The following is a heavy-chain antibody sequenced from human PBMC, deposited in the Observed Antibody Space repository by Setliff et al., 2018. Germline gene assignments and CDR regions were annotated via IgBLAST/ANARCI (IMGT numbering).Heavy chain of an antibody. D-gene: IGHD6-19*01. J-gene: IGHJ5*02. V-gene: IGHV4-39*07. CDR1: GGSISSSSYY. Sequence: SETLSLTCTVSGGSISSSSYYWGWIRQPPGKGLEWIGSIYYSGSTYYNPSLKSRVTISVDTSKNQFSLKLSSVTAADTAVYYCARRSGWPNWFDPWGQGTLVTVSS. CDR3: ARRSGWPNWFDP. CDR2: IYYSGST.